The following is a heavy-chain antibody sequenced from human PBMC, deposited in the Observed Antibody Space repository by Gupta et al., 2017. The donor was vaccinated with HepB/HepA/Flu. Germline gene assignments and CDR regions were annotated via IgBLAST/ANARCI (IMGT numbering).Heavy chain of an antibody. CDR1: GFTLTRHV. J-gene: IGHJ4*02. Sequence: GEPGGGAVQPGGYLRLSCAASGFTLTRHVMHWIRQAPGKGLEWVAVMWYDGGYKYYADSVKGRFTISRDTSQNTLFLQMNSLRAEDTAVFYCGRGKYCRDDRCDSPNKLDYWGQGTLVTVSS. CDR3: GRGKYCRDDRCDSPNKLDY. CDR2: MWYDGGYK. D-gene: IGHD2-15*01. V-gene: IGHV3-33*01.